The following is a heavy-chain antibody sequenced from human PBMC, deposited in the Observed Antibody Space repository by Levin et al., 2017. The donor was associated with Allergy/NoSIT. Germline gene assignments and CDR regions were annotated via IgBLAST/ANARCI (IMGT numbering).Heavy chain of an antibody. CDR3: ARDSLGYKSGWSGVGPFDF. CDR2: ISYEGNNE. D-gene: IGHD6-19*01. V-gene: IGHV3-30-3*01. J-gene: IGHJ3*01. Sequence: PGGSLRLSCAASGFTFSDYAMHWVRQAPGKGLEWVAGISYEGNNEYYTDSVKGQFTISRDNSKNTLHLHMNSLRAADTAVYYCARDSLGYKSGWSGVGPFDFWGQGTTVTVSS. CDR1: GFTFSDYA.